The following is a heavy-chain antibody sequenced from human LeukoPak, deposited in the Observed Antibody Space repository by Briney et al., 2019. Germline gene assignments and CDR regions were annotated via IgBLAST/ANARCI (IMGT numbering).Heavy chain of an antibody. CDR3: ARGHPYYYDSSGWDAFDI. V-gene: IGHV1-8*01. Sequence: ASVKVSCKASRYTFTSYDINWVRQATGQGLEWMGWMNPNSGNTGYAQKFQGRVTMSRNTSISTAYMELSSLRSEDTAVYYCARGHPYYYDSSGWDAFDIWGQGTMVTVSS. D-gene: IGHD3-22*01. J-gene: IGHJ3*02. CDR2: MNPNSGNT. CDR1: RYTFTSYD.